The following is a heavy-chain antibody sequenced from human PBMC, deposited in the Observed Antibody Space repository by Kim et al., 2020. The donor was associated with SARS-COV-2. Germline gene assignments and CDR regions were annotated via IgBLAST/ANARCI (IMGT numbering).Heavy chain of an antibody. J-gene: IGHJ3*02. CDR3: ATARRNWNDRQPFDI. CDR1: GASISSYY. Sequence: SETLSLTCTVSGASISSYYWSWIRQPPGKGLEWIGYIFYTGSTKNNPSLKSRVSISVDSSRNQFFLKLSSLTAADTAVYYCATARRNWNDRQPFDIWGQG. V-gene: IGHV4-59*01. CDR2: IFYTGST. D-gene: IGHD1-1*01.